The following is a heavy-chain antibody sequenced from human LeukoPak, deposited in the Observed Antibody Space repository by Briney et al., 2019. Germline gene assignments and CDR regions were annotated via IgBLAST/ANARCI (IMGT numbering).Heavy chain of an antibody. V-gene: IGHV3-21*01. CDR2: ISSSSSYI. CDR1: GFTFSSYS. Sequence: GGSLRLSCAASGFTFSSYSMNWVRQAPGKGLEWVSSISSSSSYIYYADSVKGRFTISRDNAKNSLYLQMNSLRAEDTAVHYCARVQYSSSAIDYWGQGTLVTVSS. CDR3: ARVQYSSSAIDY. D-gene: IGHD6-6*01. J-gene: IGHJ4*02.